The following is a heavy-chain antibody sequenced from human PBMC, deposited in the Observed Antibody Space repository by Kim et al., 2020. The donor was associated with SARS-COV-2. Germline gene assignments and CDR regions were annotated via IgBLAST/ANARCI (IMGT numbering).Heavy chain of an antibody. J-gene: IGHJ1*01. V-gene: IGHV4-30-4*01. Sequence: SETLSLTCTVPGGSISSGDYYWSWIRQPQGKSREWIGYIYYSGSTYYNPSLKSRVTISVDTSKNQFSLKLSSVTAADTAVYYGDREVGVDPGYFQHWGQG. D-gene: IGHD3-3*01. CDR2: IYYSGST. CDR3: DREVGVDPGYFQH. CDR1: GGSISSGDYY.